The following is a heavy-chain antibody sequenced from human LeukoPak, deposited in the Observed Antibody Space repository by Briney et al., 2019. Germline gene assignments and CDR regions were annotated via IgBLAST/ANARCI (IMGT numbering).Heavy chain of an antibody. CDR1: GFTVTRNY. CDR3: TKSSGWSNWYFDL. CDR2: IYSGGST. Sequence: PGGSLRLSCAASGFTVTRNYMSWVRQAPGKGLEWVSVIYSGGSTYYADSVKGRFTISRDNSKNTLYLQMNSLRAEDTAVYYCTKSSGWSNWYFDLWGRGTLVTVSS. V-gene: IGHV3-66*01. D-gene: IGHD6-19*01. J-gene: IGHJ2*01.